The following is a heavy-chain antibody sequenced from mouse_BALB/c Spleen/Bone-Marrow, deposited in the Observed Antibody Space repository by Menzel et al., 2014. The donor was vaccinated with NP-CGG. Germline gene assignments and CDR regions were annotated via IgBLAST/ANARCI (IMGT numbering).Heavy chain of an antibody. V-gene: IGHV1-54*01. CDR1: GYAFTDYL. J-gene: IGHJ2*01. CDR2: INPGSGST. Sequence: QVQLKQSGAELVRPGTSVKVSCKASGYAFTDYLMEWLKQRPGQGLEWIGVINPGSGSTNYNEKFKDKATLTADKSSSTAYMQLSSLTSDDSAAYFCARYDGYFDYWGQGTILTVSS. D-gene: IGHD2-3*01. CDR3: ARYDGYFDY.